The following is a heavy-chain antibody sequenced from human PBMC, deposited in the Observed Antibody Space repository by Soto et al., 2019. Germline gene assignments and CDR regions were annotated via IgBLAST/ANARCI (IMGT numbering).Heavy chain of an antibody. J-gene: IGHJ1*01. V-gene: IGHV1-24*01. CDR1: GYTLTELS. CDR2: FDPEDGET. D-gene: IGHD6-19*01. CDR3: ATASSGWYRDFQH. Sequence: GASVKVSCKVSGYTLTELSMHWVRQAPGKGLEWMGGFDPEDGETIYAQKFQGRVTMTEDTSTDTAYMELSSLRSEDTAVYYCATASSGWYRDFQHWGRAPWSPSPQ.